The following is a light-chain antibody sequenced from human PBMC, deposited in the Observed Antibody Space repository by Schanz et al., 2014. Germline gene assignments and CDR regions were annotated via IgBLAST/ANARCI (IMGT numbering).Light chain of an antibody. CDR1: SSDVGGYNF. J-gene: IGLJ2*01. V-gene: IGLV2-14*01. Sequence: QSALTQPASVSGSPGQSITISCTGTSSDVGGYNFVSWYQQLPGKAPKLMIYDVSNRPSGVSSRFSGSKSGNTASLTISGLQAEDEADYYCSSYTSSSTSVVFGGGTKLTVL. CDR3: SSYTSSSTSVV. CDR2: DVS.